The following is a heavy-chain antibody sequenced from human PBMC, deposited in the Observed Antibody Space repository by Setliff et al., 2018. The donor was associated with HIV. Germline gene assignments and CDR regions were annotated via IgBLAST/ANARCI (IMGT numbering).Heavy chain of an antibody. D-gene: IGHD2-21*01. J-gene: IGHJ3*02. Sequence: SETLSLTCTVSGDSISSSTFYWGWVRQPPGKGLEWIGSIYYSGTTYYNPSLKSRVAISVDTSKNQFSLKLSSVTAADTAVYYCARPRLRGSGAFDIWGQGTMVTVSS. CDR3: ARPRLRGSGAFDI. V-gene: IGHV4-39*01. CDR2: IYYSGTT. CDR1: GDSISSSTFY.